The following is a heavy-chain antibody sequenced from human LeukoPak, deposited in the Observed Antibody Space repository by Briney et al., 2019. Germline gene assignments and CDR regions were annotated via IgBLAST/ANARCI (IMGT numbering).Heavy chain of an antibody. CDR2: IYYSGST. V-gene: IGHV4-59*08. Sequence: PSETLSLTCTVSGGSISSYYWSWIRQPPGKGLEWIGYIYYSGSTNYNPSLKSRVTISVDTSKNQFSLKLGSVTAADTAVYFCGRHRPAVPGFDYWGQGTLVTVSS. D-gene: IGHD6-19*01. J-gene: IGHJ4*02. CDR3: GRHRPAVPGFDY. CDR1: GGSISSYY.